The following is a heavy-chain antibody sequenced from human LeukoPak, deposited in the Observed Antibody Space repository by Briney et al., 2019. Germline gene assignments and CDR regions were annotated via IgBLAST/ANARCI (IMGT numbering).Heavy chain of an antibody. Sequence: GGSLRLSCAASGFTFSSYWMHWVRQAPGKGLVWVSQINSDGSRTNSEDSVRGLFTISKDTAKTPHYLIMNSLRAEDTAVYYCARDRSVTTSYYYHYMDVWGKGTTVTVSS. CDR1: GFTFSSYW. CDR2: INSDGSRT. D-gene: IGHD4-17*01. J-gene: IGHJ6*03. CDR3: ARDRSVTTSYYYHYMDV. V-gene: IGHV3-74*01.